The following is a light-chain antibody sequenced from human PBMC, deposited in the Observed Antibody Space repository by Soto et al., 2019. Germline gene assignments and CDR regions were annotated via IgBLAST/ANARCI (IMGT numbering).Light chain of an antibody. J-gene: IGLJ1*01. CDR2: DVS. CDR1: SSDVGGYNY. V-gene: IGLV2-14*01. Sequence: QSALTQPASVSGSPGQSITISCTGTSSDVGGYNYVSWYQQHPGKAPKLMIYDVSNRPSGGSNRFSGSKSGNTASLTISGLQDEDAADYYCSSYTSSSTRVFGTGTKLTVL. CDR3: SSYTSSSTRV.